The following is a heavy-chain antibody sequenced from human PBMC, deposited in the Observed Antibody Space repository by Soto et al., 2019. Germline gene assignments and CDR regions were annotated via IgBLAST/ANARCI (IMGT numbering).Heavy chain of an antibody. CDR1: GFTVSSNY. D-gene: IGHD3-22*01. Sequence: EVQQVETGGGLIQPGGSLRLSCAASGFTVSSNYMSWVRQAPGKGLEWVAVIYSGGSKYYADSVKGRFTISRDNSKNTLYLQMNSLRAEDTAVYYCASPTQVSSGYYYWGQGTLFPGSS. V-gene: IGHV3-53*02. J-gene: IGHJ4*02. CDR3: ASPTQVSSGYYY. CDR2: IYSGGSK.